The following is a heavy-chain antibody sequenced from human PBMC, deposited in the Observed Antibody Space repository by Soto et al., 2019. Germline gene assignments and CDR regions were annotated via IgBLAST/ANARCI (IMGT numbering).Heavy chain of an antibody. CDR1: VFTFSSYA. CDR2: ISGSGGST. CDR3: ATSRAYIAAAGRFDY. J-gene: IGHJ4*02. Sequence: PGWSLRVSCSASVFTFSSYAMSWVRHTPCKGLEWVSAISGSGGSTYYADSVKGRFTISRDNSKNTLYLQMNSLRAEDTAVYYCATSRAYIAAAGRFDYWGQGTLVTVSS. D-gene: IGHD6-13*01. V-gene: IGHV3-23*01.